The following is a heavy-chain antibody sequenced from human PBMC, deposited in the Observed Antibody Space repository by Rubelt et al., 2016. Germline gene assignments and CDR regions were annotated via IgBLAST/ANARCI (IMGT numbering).Heavy chain of an antibody. CDR2: INTNTGNP. Sequence: QVQLVQSGSESKKPGASVKVSCKASGYTFTSYAMNWVRQAPGQGLEWMGWINTNTGNPTYAQGFTGRFVFSLDTSVSTAYLQISSLKAEDTAVYYCARDRLLDDSSGGDAFDIWGQGTMVTVSS. D-gene: IGHD3-22*01. V-gene: IGHV7-4-1*02. CDR1: GYTFTSYA. J-gene: IGHJ3*02. CDR3: ARDRLLDDSSGGDAFDI.